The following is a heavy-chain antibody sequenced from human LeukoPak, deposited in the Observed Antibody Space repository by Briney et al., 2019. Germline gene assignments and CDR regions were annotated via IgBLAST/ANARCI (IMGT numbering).Heavy chain of an antibody. Sequence: ASVKVSCKASGYTFTSHDIDWVRQATGQGLEWMGWMSPNSGNTGYAQKFQGRVTMTRDTSISTVYMELSSLTSEDTAVYYCARGLVRGRFDRDVWGQGTTVTVSS. CDR1: GYTFTSHD. D-gene: IGHD3-10*01. J-gene: IGHJ6*02. V-gene: IGHV1-8*01. CDR3: ARGLVRGRFDRDV. CDR2: MSPNSGNT.